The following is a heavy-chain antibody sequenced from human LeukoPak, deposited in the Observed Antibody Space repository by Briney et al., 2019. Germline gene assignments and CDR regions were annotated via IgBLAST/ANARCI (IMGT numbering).Heavy chain of an antibody. J-gene: IGHJ3*02. V-gene: IGHV4-61*02. CDR3: ARHPRYCSSNSCYGPDAFDI. CDR2: IYTSGST. CDR1: GGSLSSGSYY. Sequence: PSQTLSLTCTVSGGSLSSGSYYWSWIRQPAGTGLEWIGRIYTSGSTYYSPSLKSRVTISVDTSKNQFSLKLTSVTAADTAVYYCARHPRYCSSNSCYGPDAFDIWGQGTMVTVSS. D-gene: IGHD2-2*01.